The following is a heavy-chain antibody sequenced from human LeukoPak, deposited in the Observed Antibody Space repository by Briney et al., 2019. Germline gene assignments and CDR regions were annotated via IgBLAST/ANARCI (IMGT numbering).Heavy chain of an antibody. D-gene: IGHD5-18*01. Sequence: GGSLRLSCAASGFTFSSYWMSWVRQAPGKGLEWVANIKQDGSEKYYVDSVKGRFTISRDNAKNSLYLQMNSLRAEDTAVYYCARRSASHSYGYGHWFDPWGQGTLVTVSS. CDR3: ARRSASHSYGYGHWFDP. CDR1: GFTFSSYW. J-gene: IGHJ5*02. V-gene: IGHV3-7*01. CDR2: IKQDGSEK.